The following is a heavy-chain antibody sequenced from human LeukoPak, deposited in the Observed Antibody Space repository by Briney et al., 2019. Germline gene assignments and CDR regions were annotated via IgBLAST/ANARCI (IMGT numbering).Heavy chain of an antibody. CDR2: IIPIFGTA. V-gene: IGHV1-69*05. D-gene: IGHD3-10*01. J-gene: IGHJ4*02. CDR1: GGTFSSYA. Sequence: SVKVSCKASGGTFSSYAISWVRQAPGQGLEWMGGIIPIFGTANYAQKLQGRVTITTDESTSTAYMELSSLRSEDTAVYYCARDRGSHYGSGSYYGIFDYWGQGTLVTVSS. CDR3: ARDRGSHYGSGSYYGIFDY.